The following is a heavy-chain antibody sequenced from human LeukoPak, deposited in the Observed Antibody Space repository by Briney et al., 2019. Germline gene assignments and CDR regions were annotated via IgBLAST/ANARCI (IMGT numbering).Heavy chain of an antibody. V-gene: IGHV3-21*05. D-gene: IGHD1-26*01. J-gene: IGHJ6*02. CDR2: ISGSGSVQ. CDR3: ATEVGPRYYYYAMDV. CDR1: GFAFSSNA. Sequence: PGGSLRLSCAASGFAFSSNAMTWVRQAPGKGLEWLSYISGSGSVQYYADSVKGRFTVSRDNAKSSLFLQMNSLRAEDTAVYYCATEVGPRYYYYAMDVWGQGTTVTVSS.